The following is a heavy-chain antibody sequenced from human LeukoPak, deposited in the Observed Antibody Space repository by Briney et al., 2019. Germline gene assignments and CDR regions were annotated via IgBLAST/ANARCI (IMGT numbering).Heavy chain of an antibody. D-gene: IGHD3-3*01. CDR3: ARDLARGRSGLDY. CDR1: GGSVSSYY. CDR2: IYYSGSS. J-gene: IGHJ4*02. Sequence: SETLSLTCTVSGGSVSSYYWNWVQQPPGKGLEWIGYIYYSGSSNYNPSLKSRVTISVDTSKNQFSLKLSSVTAADTAMYYCARDLARGRSGLDYWGQGTLVTVSS. V-gene: IGHV4-59*02.